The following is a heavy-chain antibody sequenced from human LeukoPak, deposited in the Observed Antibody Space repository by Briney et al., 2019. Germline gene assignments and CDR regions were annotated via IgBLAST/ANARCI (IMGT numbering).Heavy chain of an antibody. D-gene: IGHD2-2*01. CDR3: ARQGAHIVVVPAAIVHPFDY. CDR1: GGSISSSSYY. J-gene: IGHJ4*02. V-gene: IGHV4-39*01. Sequence: SETLSLTCTVSGGSISSSSYYWGWIRQPPGKGLEWIGSIYYSGSTYYNPSLKSRVTISVDTSKNQFSLKLSSVTAADTAVYYCARQGAHIVVVPAAIVHPFDYWGQGTLVTVSS. CDR2: IYYSGST.